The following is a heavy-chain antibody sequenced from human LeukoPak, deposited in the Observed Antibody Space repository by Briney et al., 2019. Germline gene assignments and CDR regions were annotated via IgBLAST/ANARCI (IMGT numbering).Heavy chain of an antibody. J-gene: IGHJ4*02. CDR3: AKKSRGSGSYYGDY. D-gene: IGHD3-10*01. CDR2: ISGSGGST. CDR1: GFTFSSHE. V-gene: IGHV3-23*01. Sequence: GGSLRLSCAASGFTFSSHEMNWVRQAPGKGLEWVSAISGSGGSTYYADSVKGRFTISRDNSKNTLYLQMNSLRAEDTAVYYCAKKSRGSGSYYGDYWGQGILVTVSS.